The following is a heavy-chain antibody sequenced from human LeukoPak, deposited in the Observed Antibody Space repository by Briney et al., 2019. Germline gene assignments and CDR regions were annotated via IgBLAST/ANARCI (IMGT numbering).Heavy chain of an antibody. CDR2: VYTSGST. CDR1: GGSISSDSYY. J-gene: IGHJ4*02. V-gene: IGHV4-61*02. Sequence: PSETLSLTCTVSGGSISSDSYYWTWIRQPAGKGLEWIGRVYTSGSTDFNPSLKIRVSISLDTSKNQFSLKLSSVTAADTTVYYCARGYTYGHGAMFDYWGQGTLVTVSP. CDR3: ARGYTYGHGAMFDY. D-gene: IGHD5-18*01.